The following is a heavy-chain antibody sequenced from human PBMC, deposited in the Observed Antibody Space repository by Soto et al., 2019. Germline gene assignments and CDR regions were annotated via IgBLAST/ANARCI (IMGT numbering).Heavy chain of an antibody. D-gene: IGHD4-17*01. CDR2: SYYSGST. CDR3: ASRYGGTPDY. J-gene: IGHJ4*02. V-gene: IGHV4-59*08. Sequence: QVQLQESGPGLVKPSETLSLTCTVSGGSISSYYWSWIRQPPRKGLEWIGYSYYSGSTNYNPALKSRVTIAVDTSKNQSSLKLSSVTAADTAVYYCASRYGGTPDYWGQGTLVTVSS. CDR1: GGSISSYY.